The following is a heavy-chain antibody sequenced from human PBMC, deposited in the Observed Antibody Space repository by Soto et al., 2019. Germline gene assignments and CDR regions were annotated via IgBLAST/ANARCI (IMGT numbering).Heavy chain of an antibody. CDR3: VRGQLRPDN. D-gene: IGHD3-10*01. CDR2: ISSSSSTI. Sequence: VQLVESGGGLVQPGGSLRLSCAASGFIFSTYSMNWVRQAPGKGLEWVSYISSSSSTIYYADSVKGRFTISRDNAKNSLYLQMNSLRAEDTAVYYCVRGQLRPDNWGQGTLVTVSS. CDR1: GFIFSTYS. J-gene: IGHJ4*02. V-gene: IGHV3-48*01.